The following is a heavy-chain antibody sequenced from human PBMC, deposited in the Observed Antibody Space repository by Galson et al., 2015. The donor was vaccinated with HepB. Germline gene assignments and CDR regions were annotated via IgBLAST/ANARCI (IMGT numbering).Heavy chain of an antibody. D-gene: IGHD2-2*01. CDR1: GFTVSYNY. CDR2: IYSGGGGGST. Sequence: SLRLSCAASGFTVSYNYMSWVRQAPGKGLEWVSVIYSGGGGGSTYYADSVKGRFTISRDNSKNTLYLQMNSLRSDDTAVYYCARDFGVPAATGFDYWGQGTLVTVSS. CDR3: ARDFGVPAATGFDY. J-gene: IGHJ4*02. V-gene: IGHV3-66*01.